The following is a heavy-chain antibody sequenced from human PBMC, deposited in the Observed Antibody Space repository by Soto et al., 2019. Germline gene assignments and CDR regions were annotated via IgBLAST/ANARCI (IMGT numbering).Heavy chain of an antibody. V-gene: IGHV1-69*13. CDR2: IIPIFGTA. Sequence: ASVKVSCKASGGTFSSYAISWVRQAPGQGLEWMGGIIPIFGTANYAQKFQGRVTITADESTSTAYMELSSLRSEDTAVYYCARGRVVAADYYGMDVWGQGTTVTVSS. CDR3: ARGRVVAADYYGMDV. D-gene: IGHD2-15*01. J-gene: IGHJ6*02. CDR1: GGTFSSYA.